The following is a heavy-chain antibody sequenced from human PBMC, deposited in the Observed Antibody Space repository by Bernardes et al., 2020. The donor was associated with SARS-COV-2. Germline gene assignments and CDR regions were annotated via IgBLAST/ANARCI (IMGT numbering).Heavy chain of an antibody. J-gene: IGHJ3*02. D-gene: IGHD4-17*01. CDR1: GFPFSSFA. CDR2: ISAGGDST. Sequence: GGSLRLSCAASGFPFSSFAMSWVRQPPGKGLQWVSAISAGGDSTHYADSVKGRFAISRDNFKNTLYLQMNSLRAEDTAVYYCANQVGVTKAFDIWGQGTMVTVSS. CDR3: ANQVGVTKAFDI. V-gene: IGHV3-23*01.